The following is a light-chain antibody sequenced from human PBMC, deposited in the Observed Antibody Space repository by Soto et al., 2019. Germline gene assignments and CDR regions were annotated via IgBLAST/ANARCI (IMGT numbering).Light chain of an antibody. J-gene: IGKJ1*01. V-gene: IGKV3-20*01. CDR1: QSVSSAY. Sequence: EIVLTQSPGTLSLSPGERATLSCRAIQSVSSAYLAWYQHKPGQPPTLLIYAASSRVTGIPDRFSGSGSGTDFTLTISRREPEDFAVYYCQQYGSSSTWTFGQGTKVEIK. CDR3: QQYGSSSTWT. CDR2: AAS.